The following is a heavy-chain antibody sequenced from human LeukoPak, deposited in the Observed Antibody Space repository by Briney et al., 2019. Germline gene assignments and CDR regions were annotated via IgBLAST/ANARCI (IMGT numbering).Heavy chain of an antibody. D-gene: IGHD3-16*01. CDR3: ARAGELRYMDV. V-gene: IGHV3-9*01. Sequence: GGSLRLSCAASGFTFDDYAMHWVRQAPGKGLEWVSGISWNSGSIGYADSVKGRFTISRDNAENSLFLQMSSLRADDTAIYYCARAGELRYMDVWGKGTAVTVSS. CDR1: GFTFDDYA. J-gene: IGHJ6*03. CDR2: ISWNSGSI.